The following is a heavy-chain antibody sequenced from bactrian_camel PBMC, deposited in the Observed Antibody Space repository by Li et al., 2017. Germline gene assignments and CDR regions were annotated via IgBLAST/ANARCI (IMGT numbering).Heavy chain of an antibody. CDR1: GHSRGSNC. Sequence: QVQLVESGGGSVQTGGSLRLSCVVSGHSRGSNCVAWFRQVPGKEREGVAARDTDGSTNYADSVRGRFTISKDNAGNSLFLHMTNLKPEDTAMYYCAGSAGSWAVRCGLSHSTYTYWGQGTQVTVS. V-gene: IGHV3S53*01. J-gene: IGHJ4*01. D-gene: IGHD6*01. CDR2: RDTDGST. CDR3: AGSAGSWAVRCGLSHSTYTY.